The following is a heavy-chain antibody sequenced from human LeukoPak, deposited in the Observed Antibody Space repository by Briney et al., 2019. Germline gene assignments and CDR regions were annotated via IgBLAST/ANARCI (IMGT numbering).Heavy chain of an antibody. J-gene: IGHJ5*02. D-gene: IGHD6-13*01. V-gene: IGHV4-59*12. Sequence: SETLSLTCTVSGGSISSYYWSWIRQPPGKGLEWIGYIYYSGSTNYNPSLKSRVTISVDTSKNQFSLKLSSVTAADTAVYYCARGSEAAAANPWGQGTLVTVSS. CDR1: GGSISSYY. CDR3: ARGSEAAAANP. CDR2: IYYSGST.